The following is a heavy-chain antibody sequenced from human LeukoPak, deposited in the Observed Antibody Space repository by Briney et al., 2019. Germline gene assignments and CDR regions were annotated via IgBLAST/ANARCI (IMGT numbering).Heavy chain of an antibody. J-gene: IGHJ1*01. Sequence: PGGSLRLSSAASGFTFSDYYMSWIRQAPGKGLEWVSYISSSGSTIYYADSVKGRFTISRDNAKNSLYLQMNSLRAEDTAVYYCARGPYCSSTSCYSQVVWGQGTLVTVSS. CDR2: ISSSGSTI. CDR1: GFTFSDYY. CDR3: ARGPYCSSTSCYSQVV. D-gene: IGHD2-2*02. V-gene: IGHV3-11*04.